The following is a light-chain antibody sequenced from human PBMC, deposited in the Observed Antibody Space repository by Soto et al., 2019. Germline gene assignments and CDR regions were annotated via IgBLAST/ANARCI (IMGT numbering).Light chain of an antibody. CDR3: QQYGSSPWT. V-gene: IGKV3-20*01. Sequence: EVALSDSPCTLSLSPLSRATLSCMSSQSIANDYLTWYQQKPCQAPRVLIYDASTRATGIPDRFSGSGSGTDFTLTISRLEPEDFAVYYCQQYGSSPWTFGQGTKVDIK. CDR2: DAS. CDR1: QSIANDY. J-gene: IGKJ1*01.